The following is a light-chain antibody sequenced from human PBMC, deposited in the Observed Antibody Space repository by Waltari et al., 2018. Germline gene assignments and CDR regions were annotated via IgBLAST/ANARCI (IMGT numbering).Light chain of an antibody. Sequence: IVMTQSPGTLSVSPGQRASLSCRASETIYNFLAWYQQKPGQSPRLLIHGIPTRAAGVPARFTGSGSGADFTLTIDSLQSDDFALYFCQQYFNWPLTFGQGTKVEI. CDR2: GIP. J-gene: IGKJ1*01. CDR1: ETIYNF. V-gene: IGKV3-15*01. CDR3: QQYFNWPLT.